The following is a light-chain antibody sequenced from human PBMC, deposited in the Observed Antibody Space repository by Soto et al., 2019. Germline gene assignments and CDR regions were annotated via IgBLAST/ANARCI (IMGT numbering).Light chain of an antibody. CDR1: QSIGIY. Sequence: DIQLTQSPSSLSASVGDRVTITCRASQSIGIYLNWYQQKPGRVPKLLIHTTSSLQSGVPSRFSGRGSGTDFTLTISSLQPEDFATYYCQQYYTTPTFGQGTRLEIK. CDR3: QQYYTTPT. V-gene: IGKV1-39*01. CDR2: TTS. J-gene: IGKJ5*01.